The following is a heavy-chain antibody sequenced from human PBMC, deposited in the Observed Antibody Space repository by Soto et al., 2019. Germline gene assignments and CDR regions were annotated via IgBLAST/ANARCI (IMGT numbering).Heavy chain of an antibody. CDR3: AKDRGGDCPDNSCYFGADY. D-gene: IGHD2-2*01. V-gene: IGHV3-30*18. CDR1: GFTFSSYG. CDR2: ISDTGSSH. J-gene: IGHJ4*02. Sequence: GGSLRLSCVGSGFTFSSYGMHWVRQAPGKGLECVAVISDTGSSHYYAASVEGRFTISRENSKNTLSLHMDRLRVEDTAVYYCAKDRGGDCPDNSCYFGADYWGQGTPVTVS.